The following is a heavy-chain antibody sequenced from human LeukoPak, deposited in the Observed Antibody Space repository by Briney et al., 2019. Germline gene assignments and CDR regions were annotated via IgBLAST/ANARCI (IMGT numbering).Heavy chain of an antibody. V-gene: IGHV3-30*03. D-gene: IGHD2-15*01. CDR2: ISFDGSNK. J-gene: IGHJ4*02. CDR3: ARPELPGWSVLFDF. Sequence: GGSLRLSCAASGFTFSSYGMHWVRQAPGKGLEWVALISFDGSNKYYAHSVKGRFTMSRDNAKNSLDLQMSSLRAEDTAVYYCARPELPGWSVLFDFWGQGTLVTVSS. CDR1: GFTFSSYG.